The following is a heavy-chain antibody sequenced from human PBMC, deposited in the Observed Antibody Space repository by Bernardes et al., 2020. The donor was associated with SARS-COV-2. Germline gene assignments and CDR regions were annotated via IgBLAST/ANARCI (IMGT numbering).Heavy chain of an antibody. V-gene: IGHV3-33*01. CDR2: IWYDGSNK. D-gene: IGHD5-18*01. CDR3: ARVIQLQWGGDY. Sequence: GGSLRLSCAASGFTFSSYGMHWVRQAPGKGLEWVAVIWYDGSNKYYADSVKGRFTISRDNSKNTLYLQMNSLRAEDTAVYYCARVIQLQWGGDYWGQGTLVTVSS. J-gene: IGHJ4*02. CDR1: GFTFSSYG.